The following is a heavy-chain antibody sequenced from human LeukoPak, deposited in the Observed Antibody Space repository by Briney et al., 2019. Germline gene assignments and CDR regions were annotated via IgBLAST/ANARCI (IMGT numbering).Heavy chain of an antibody. CDR2: VIPILLTP. J-gene: IGHJ4*02. CDR3: ATPDYGGGGHHRQFAY. CDR1: GGIFSNHA. V-gene: IGHV1-69*01. Sequence: GSSVKVSCKASGGIFSNHAITWLRQAPGQGFEWMGGVIPILLTPRYAQKFQDRVTITVDEATTTVYFDLNSLTSEDTGVYYCATPDYGGGGHHRQFAYWGQGTLITVSS. D-gene: IGHD4/OR15-4a*01.